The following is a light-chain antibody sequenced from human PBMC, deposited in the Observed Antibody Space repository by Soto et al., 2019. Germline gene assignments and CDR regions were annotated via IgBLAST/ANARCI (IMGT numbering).Light chain of an antibody. CDR1: QSVSNNY. Sequence: VLTQSPGTLSLSPGDRATLSCRASQSVSNNYLAWYQQKPGQAPRLLIYGASNRATGIPDRFSGSGSGTESTLTIRRLEPEDFAVYYCQQYGSSGTCGQGTKVDIK. CDR2: GAS. V-gene: IGKV3-20*01. J-gene: IGKJ1*01. CDR3: QQYGSSGT.